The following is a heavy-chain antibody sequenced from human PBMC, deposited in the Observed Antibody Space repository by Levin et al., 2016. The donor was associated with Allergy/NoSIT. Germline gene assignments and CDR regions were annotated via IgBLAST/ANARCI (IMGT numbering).Heavy chain of an antibody. CDR2: INSEGSST. CDR3: ARDYYDTYYYYMDV. D-gene: IGHD3-3*01. V-gene: IGHV3-74*01. Sequence: VRQAPGKGLVWVARINSEGSSTSYADSVKGRFTISRDNAKNTLYLQMNSLRVEDTAVYYCARDYYDTYYYYMDVWGKGTTVTVSS. J-gene: IGHJ6*03.